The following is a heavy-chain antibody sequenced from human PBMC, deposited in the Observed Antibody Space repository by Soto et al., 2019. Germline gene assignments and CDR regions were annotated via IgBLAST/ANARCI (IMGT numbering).Heavy chain of an antibody. CDR2: ISAFKGNT. Sequence: VQLVQSGAEVKEPGASVKVSCKASGYTFTSYGISWVRQAPGQGLEWMGWISAFKGNTNYAQKLQGRVTMNTDKSTRTAYMEMRSLRSDDTAVYYCARGGSSRYGVDSWGQGTLVTVSS. CDR1: GYTFTSYG. J-gene: IGHJ4*02. V-gene: IGHV1-18*01. CDR3: ARGGSSRYGVDS. D-gene: IGHD6-13*01.